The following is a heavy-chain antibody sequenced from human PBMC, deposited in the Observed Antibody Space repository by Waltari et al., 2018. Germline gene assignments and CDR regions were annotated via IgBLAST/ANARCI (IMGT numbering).Heavy chain of an antibody. J-gene: IGHJ4*02. CDR2: IKQDGSEK. V-gene: IGHV3-7*01. CDR1: GFSFSTYW. D-gene: IGHD6-19*01. Sequence: EVELVESGGDLVQPGGSLRFSCAAYGFSFSTYWMSWVRQAPGKGLEWVANIKQDGSEKYYVDSVKGRFAISRDNPKNSLYLQMNSLSAEDTAVYYCAGGSGWLIDYWGQGTLVTVSS. CDR3: AGGSGWLIDY.